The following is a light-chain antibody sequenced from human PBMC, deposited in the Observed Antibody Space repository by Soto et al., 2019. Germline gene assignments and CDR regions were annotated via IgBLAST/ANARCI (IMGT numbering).Light chain of an antibody. CDR3: NSYTTSSTRV. Sequence: QSALTQPASVSGSPGQSITISCTGTSSDVGGNSVSWYQQHPGRAPKLIIYDVSDRPSGVSNRFSGSKSGNTASLTISGLQAEDEADYYCNSYTTSSTRVFGGGTKLTVL. CDR2: DVS. CDR1: SSDVGGNS. J-gene: IGLJ2*01. V-gene: IGLV2-14*03.